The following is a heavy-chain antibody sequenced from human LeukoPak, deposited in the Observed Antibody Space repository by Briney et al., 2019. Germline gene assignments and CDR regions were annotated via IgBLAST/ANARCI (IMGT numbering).Heavy chain of an antibody. D-gene: IGHD6-13*01. Sequence: SETLSLTCAVYGGSFSGYYWSWIRQPPGKGLEWIGEINHSGSTNYNPSLKSRVTISVDTSKNQFSLKLSSVTAADTAVYYCARIGVGSSWYGGFDYWGQGTLVTVSS. V-gene: IGHV4-34*01. CDR2: INHSGST. J-gene: IGHJ4*02. CDR3: ARIGVGSSWYGGFDY. CDR1: GGSFSGYY.